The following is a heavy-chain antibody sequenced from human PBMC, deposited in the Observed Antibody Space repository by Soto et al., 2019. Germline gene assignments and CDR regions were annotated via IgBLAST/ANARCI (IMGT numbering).Heavy chain of an antibody. CDR2: IYYSGTT. D-gene: IGHD3-10*01. V-gene: IGHV4-39*01. J-gene: IGHJ3*02. CDR1: GGSLTSSSFY. CDR3: VRFYGNAFEI. Sequence: SETLSLTCIVSGGSLTSSSFYWGWIRQPPGKGLSWIGNIYYSGTTDYNPSLKSRVSVTTDTSRNQPSLTLSSVTAADTAVYHCVRFYGNAFEIWGPGTLVTVSS.